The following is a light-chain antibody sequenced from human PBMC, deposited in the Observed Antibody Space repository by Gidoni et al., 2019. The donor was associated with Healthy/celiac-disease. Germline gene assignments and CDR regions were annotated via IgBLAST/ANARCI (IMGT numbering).Light chain of an antibody. V-gene: IGLV2-14*01. CDR1: SSAGGGYNY. J-gene: IGLJ1*01. CDR2: DVS. Sequence: QSALTQPASVSGSPGQSIPISCTGTSSAGGGYNYVSWYQQHPGKAPKLMIYDVSNRPSGVSNRFSGSKAGNTASLTISGLQAEDEADYYCSSYTSSSTLYVFGTGTKVTVL. CDR3: SSYTSSSTLYV.